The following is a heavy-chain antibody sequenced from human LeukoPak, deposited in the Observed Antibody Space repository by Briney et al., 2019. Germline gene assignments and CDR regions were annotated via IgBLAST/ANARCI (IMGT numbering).Heavy chain of an antibody. V-gene: IGHV4-34*01. CDR2: INHSGST. Sequence: SETLSLTCAVYGGSFSGYYWSWIRQPPGKGLEWIGEINHSGSTNYNPSLKSRVTISVDTSKNQFSLKLSSVTAADTAVYYCARGDYGDYAQGWGQGTLVTVSS. CDR1: GGSFSGYY. J-gene: IGHJ4*02. CDR3: ARGDYGDYAQG. D-gene: IGHD4-17*01.